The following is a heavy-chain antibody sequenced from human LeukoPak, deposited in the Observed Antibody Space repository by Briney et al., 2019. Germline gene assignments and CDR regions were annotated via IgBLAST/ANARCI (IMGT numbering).Heavy chain of an antibody. CDR1: GGSISSGGYS. CDR2: IYHSGST. Sequence: SETLSLTCAVSGGSISSGGYSWSWIRQPPGKGLEWIGYIYHSGSTYYNPSLKSRVTISVDRSKNQFSLRLNSVTAADTAVYYCARSRAFNSGAFDPWGQGSLVTVSS. D-gene: IGHD1-26*01. J-gene: IGHJ5*02. V-gene: IGHV4-30-2*02. CDR3: ARSRAFNSGAFDP.